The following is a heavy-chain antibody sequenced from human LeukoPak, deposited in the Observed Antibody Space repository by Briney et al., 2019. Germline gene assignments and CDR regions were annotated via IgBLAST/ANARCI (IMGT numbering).Heavy chain of an antibody. V-gene: IGHV4-31*03. CDR3: ARGDSSGYYYHDY. CDR2: IYYSGST. J-gene: IGHJ4*02. Sequence: SETLSLTCTVSGDSISGSRDCWGWIRQHPGKGLEWIGYIYYSGSTYYNPSLKSRVTISVDTSKNQFSLKLSSVTAADTAVYYCARGDSSGYYYHDYWGQGTLVTVSS. CDR1: GDSISGSRDC. D-gene: IGHD3-22*01.